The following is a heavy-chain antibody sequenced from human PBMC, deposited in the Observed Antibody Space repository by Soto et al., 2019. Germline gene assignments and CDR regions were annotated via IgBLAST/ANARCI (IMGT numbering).Heavy chain of an antibody. D-gene: IGHD5-18*01. CDR2: IIPIFGTA. V-gene: IGHV1-69*06. Sequence: ASVKVSCKASGGTFSSYAISWVRQAPGQVLEWMGGIIPIFGTAHYAQKFQGRVTITADKSTSTAYMELSSLRSEDTAVYYCARGPQWDTAMAPGGYFDYWGQGTLVTVSS. CDR1: GGTFSSYA. CDR3: ARGPQWDTAMAPGGYFDY. J-gene: IGHJ4*02.